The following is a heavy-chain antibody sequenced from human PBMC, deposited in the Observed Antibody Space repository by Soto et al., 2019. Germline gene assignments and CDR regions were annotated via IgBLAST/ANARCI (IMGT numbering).Heavy chain of an antibody. CDR2: ISGSGGST. Sequence: EVQLLESGGGLVQPGGSLRLSCAASGFTFSSYAMSWVRQAPGKGLEWVSAISGSGGSTYYADSVKGRFTISRDNSKNTLDLQMNSLRAEDTAVYYCAKDMVPHYYDSSGYYGVGGWGQGTLVTVSS. V-gene: IGHV3-23*01. J-gene: IGHJ4*02. CDR1: GFTFSSYA. CDR3: AKDMVPHYYDSSGYYGVGG. D-gene: IGHD3-22*01.